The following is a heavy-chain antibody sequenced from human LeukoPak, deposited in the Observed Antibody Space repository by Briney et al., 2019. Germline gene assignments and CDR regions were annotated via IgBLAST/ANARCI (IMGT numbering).Heavy chain of an antibody. Sequence: GGSLRLSCAASGFTVSSNYMSWVRQAPGEGLEWVSVTYSGGSTYYADSVKGRFTISRDNSKNTLYLQMNSLRAEDTAVYYCAREDKEYFDYWGQGTLVTVSS. CDR3: AREDKEYFDY. CDR2: TYSGGST. V-gene: IGHV3-53*01. CDR1: GFTVSSNY. J-gene: IGHJ4*02.